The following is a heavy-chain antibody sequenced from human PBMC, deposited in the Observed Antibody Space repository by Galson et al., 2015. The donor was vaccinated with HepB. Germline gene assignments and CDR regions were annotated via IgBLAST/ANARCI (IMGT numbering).Heavy chain of an antibody. CDR3: TRGWLRAGFDY. CDR1: GDSVSSSSG. J-gene: IGHJ4*02. D-gene: IGHD5-12*01. Sequence: CAISGDSVSSSSGWNWIRQSPARGFEWLARTYYTSKWNDDFAESVKSRTTINPDTSKNQFSLQLNSVTPEDTAIYYCTRGWLRAGFDYWGQGTPVTVSS. V-gene: IGHV6-1*01. CDR2: TYYTSKWND.